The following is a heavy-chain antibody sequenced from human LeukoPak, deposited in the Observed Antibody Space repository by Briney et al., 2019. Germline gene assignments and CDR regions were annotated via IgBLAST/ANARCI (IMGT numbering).Heavy chain of an antibody. Sequence: GGSLRLSCAASGFTVSSNYMSWVRQAPGKGLEWVSVIYSGGNTYYADSVKDRFTISRDNSKNTLYLQMNSLRAEDTAVYYCARGETIFGVVPDYWGQGTLVTVSS. CDR2: IYSGGNT. V-gene: IGHV3-53*01. J-gene: IGHJ4*02. CDR1: GFTVSSNY. D-gene: IGHD3-3*01. CDR3: ARGETIFGVVPDY.